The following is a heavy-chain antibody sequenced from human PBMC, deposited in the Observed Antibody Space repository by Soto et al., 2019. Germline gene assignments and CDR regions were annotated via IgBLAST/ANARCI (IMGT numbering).Heavy chain of an antibody. CDR3: AKDLISYEFDY. V-gene: IGHV3-30*18. CDR2: ISYDGSNK. J-gene: IGHJ4*02. CDR1: GFTFSSYG. Sequence: GGSLRLSCAASGFTFSSYGMHWVRQAPGKGLEWVAVISYDGSNKYYADSVKGRFTISRDNSKNTLYLQMNSLRAEDTAVYYCAKDLISYEFDYWGQGTLVTVSS. D-gene: IGHD5-18*01.